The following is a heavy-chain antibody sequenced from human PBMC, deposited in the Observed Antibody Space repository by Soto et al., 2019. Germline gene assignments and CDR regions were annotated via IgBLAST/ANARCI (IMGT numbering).Heavy chain of an antibody. CDR2: IWYDGSNK. J-gene: IGHJ6*02. Sequence: GGSLRLSCAASGFTFSSYGMHWVRQAPGKGLEWVAVIWYDGSNKYYADSVKGRFTISRDNSKNTLYLQMNSLRAEDTAVYYCAREGKSGSSWSNYYYYGMDVWGQGTTVTVSS. V-gene: IGHV3-33*01. CDR1: GFTFSSYG. D-gene: IGHD6-13*01. CDR3: AREGKSGSSWSNYYYYGMDV.